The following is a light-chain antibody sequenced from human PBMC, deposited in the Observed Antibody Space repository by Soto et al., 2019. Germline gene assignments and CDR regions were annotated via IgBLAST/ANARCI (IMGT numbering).Light chain of an antibody. CDR1: QSLFNPDGKTY. CDR2: GVS. J-gene: IGKJ2*01. Sequence: DIAMTQIPLSLSVTPGQPAAISCRSSQSLFNPDGKTYLHWFLQKPGQPPQLLITGVSTRFSGVADRFIGSGSGTDFTLKISRVEAEDVGVYFCMQNRQIPYSCGQGTKLEIK. CDR3: MQNRQIPYS. V-gene: IGKV2D-29*01.